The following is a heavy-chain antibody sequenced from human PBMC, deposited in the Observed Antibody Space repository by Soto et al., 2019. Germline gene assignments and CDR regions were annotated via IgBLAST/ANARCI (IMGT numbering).Heavy chain of an antibody. CDR1: GFTFSDYS. V-gene: IGHV3-23*01. Sequence: GGSLRLSCAASGFTFSDYSVTWVRQAPGKGLEWVSVISGTGGGTNNAGSVKGRFTTSRDNSKNTLYLQMNSLRAEDTAVYYCAKRAFYGSGIPNYYGMDVWGQGTAVTVSS. D-gene: IGHD3-10*01. J-gene: IGHJ6*02. CDR3: AKRAFYGSGIPNYYGMDV. CDR2: ISGTGGGT.